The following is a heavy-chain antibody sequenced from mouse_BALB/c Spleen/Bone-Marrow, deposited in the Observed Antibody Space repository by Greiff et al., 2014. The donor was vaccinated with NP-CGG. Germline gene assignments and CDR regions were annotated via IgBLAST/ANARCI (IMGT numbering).Heavy chain of an antibody. CDR2: IWADGST. V-gene: IGHV2-9*02. D-gene: IGHD1-2*01. CDR3: ARITTATGAMDY. J-gene: IGHJ4*01. Sequence: QVQLKESGPGLVAPSQSLSITCTVSGFSLTNYGVHWVRQPPGQGLEWLGVIWADGSTNYNSALMSRPSISKDNSKSQVFFKMNSLQTDDTAMYYCARITTATGAMDYWGQGTSVTVSS. CDR1: GFSLTNYG.